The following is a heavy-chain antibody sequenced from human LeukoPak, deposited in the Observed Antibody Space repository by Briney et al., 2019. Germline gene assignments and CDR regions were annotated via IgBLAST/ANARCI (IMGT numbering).Heavy chain of an antibody. V-gene: IGHV4-34*01. J-gene: IGHJ5*02. CDR2: INHSGST. CDR1: GGSFSGYY. D-gene: IGHD2-2*01. Sequence: RTSETLSLTCAVYGGSFSGYYWSWIRQPPGKGLEWIGEINHSGSTNYNPSLKSRVTISVDTSKNQFSLKLSSVTAADTAVYYCASGLPAAPRGGLNWFDPWGQGTLVTVSS. CDR3: ASGLPAAPRGGLNWFDP.